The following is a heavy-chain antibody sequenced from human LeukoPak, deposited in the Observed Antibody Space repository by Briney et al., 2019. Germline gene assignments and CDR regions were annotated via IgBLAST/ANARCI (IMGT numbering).Heavy chain of an antibody. CDR3: ARLPKYDFWS. CDR2: IYYSGTT. V-gene: IGHV4-39*01. CDR1: GDSISRTNFY. J-gene: IGHJ4*02. Sequence: SETLSLTCTVSGDSISRTNFYWGWIRQPPGKGLEWIGSIYYSGTTNYNPSLKSRVTISVDTSKKQFSLKLRSVTAAATAVYYCARLPKYDFWSWGQGTLVTVSS. D-gene: IGHD3-3*01.